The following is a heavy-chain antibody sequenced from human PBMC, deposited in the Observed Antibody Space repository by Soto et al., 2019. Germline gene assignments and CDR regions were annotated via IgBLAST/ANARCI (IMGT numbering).Heavy chain of an antibody. CDR3: ARVPDV. CDR1: GGSFSGYS. CDR2: INHTGST. Sequence: PSETLSLTWAVYGGSFSGYSWTWIRQPPGTGLEWIGEINHTGSTNYNPSLKSRLTISVDRSKNQFSLKLNSVTAADTAVYYCARVPDVWGQGTTVTV. V-gene: IGHV4-34*01. J-gene: IGHJ6*02.